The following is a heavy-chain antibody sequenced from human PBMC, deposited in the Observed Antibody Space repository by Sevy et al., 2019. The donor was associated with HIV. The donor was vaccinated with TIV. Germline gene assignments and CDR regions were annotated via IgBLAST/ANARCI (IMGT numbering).Heavy chain of an antibody. V-gene: IGHV3-23*01. CDR1: GFTFSSYA. CDR3: AKEYYYDSSGSVGAFDI. CDR2: ISGSGGST. J-gene: IGHJ3*02. D-gene: IGHD3-22*01. Sequence: GGSLRLSCAASGFTFSSYAMSWVRQAPGKGLELVSAISGSGGSTYYADSVKGRFTISRDNSKNTLYLQMNSLRAEDTAVYYCAKEYYYDSSGSVGAFDIWGQGTMVTVSS.